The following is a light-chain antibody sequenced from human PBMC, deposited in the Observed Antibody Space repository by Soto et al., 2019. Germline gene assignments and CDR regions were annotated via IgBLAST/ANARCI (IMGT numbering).Light chain of an antibody. CDR1: QTVSSGY. CDR2: GAS. Sequence: EIVLTQSPGTLSLSPGERATLSCRASQTVSSGYLAWYQQKPGQAPRLLIYGASSRATGIPDRFSGSGSGTDFTLTISRLEPEDFAVYYCHLEITFGQGTRLEIK. CDR3: HLEIT. J-gene: IGKJ5*01. V-gene: IGKV3-20*01.